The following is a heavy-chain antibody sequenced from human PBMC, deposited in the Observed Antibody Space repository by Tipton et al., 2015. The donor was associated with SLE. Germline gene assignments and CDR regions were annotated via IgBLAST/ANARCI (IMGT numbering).Heavy chain of an antibody. CDR2: INSGGSSL. CDR1: GFIFSNSG. J-gene: IGHJ4*02. Sequence: SLRLSCAASGFIFSNSGMHWVRQASGKGLVGVSRINSGGSSLSYAESVKGRFTISRDNGKNSLYLQMNSLRVDDTAVYYCARGGSDSAMYWEEWGQGTVVTVSS. V-gene: IGHV3-74*01. D-gene: IGHD2-8*02. CDR3: ARGGSDSAMYWEE.